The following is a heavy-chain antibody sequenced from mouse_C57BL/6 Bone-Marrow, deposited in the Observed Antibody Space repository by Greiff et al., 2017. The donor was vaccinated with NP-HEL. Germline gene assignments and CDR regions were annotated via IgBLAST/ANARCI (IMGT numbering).Heavy chain of an antibody. V-gene: IGHV1-81*01. Sequence: VQLQQSGAELAKPGASVKLSCKASGYTFTSYGISWVKQRTGQGLEWIGEIYPRSGNTYYNEKFKGKATLTAAKSSSTAYMELRSLTSEDSAVYFCARCTTVVPFAYWGQGTLVTVSA. CDR3: ARCTTVVPFAY. CDR2: IYPRSGNT. D-gene: IGHD1-1*01. J-gene: IGHJ3*01. CDR1: GYTFTSYG.